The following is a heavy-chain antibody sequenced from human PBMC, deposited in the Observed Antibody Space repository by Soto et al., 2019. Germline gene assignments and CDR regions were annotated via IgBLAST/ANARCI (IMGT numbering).Heavy chain of an antibody. CDR1: GGTFSSYA. Sequence: SVKVSCKASGGTFSSYAISWVRQAPGQGLEWMGGIIPIFGTANYAQKFQGRVTITADESTSTAYMELSSLRSEDTAVYYCARAALRITMVRGVIITPSPTYYGMDVWGQGTTVTVSS. V-gene: IGHV1-69*13. CDR3: ARAALRITMVRGVIITPSPTYYGMDV. CDR2: IIPIFGTA. D-gene: IGHD3-10*01. J-gene: IGHJ6*02.